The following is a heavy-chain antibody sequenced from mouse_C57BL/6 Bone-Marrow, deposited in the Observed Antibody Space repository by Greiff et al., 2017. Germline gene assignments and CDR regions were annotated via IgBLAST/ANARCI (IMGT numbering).Heavy chain of an antibody. CDR3: ARWGYGYFDV. Sequence: QVQLQQPGAELVRPGSSVKLSCKASGYTFTSYWMHWVKQRPIQGLEWIGNIDPSDSETHYNQKFKDKATLTVDKSSSTAYMQLSSLTSDDSAVYYCARWGYGYFDVWGTGTTVTVSS. CDR1: GYTFTSYW. V-gene: IGHV1-52*01. CDR2: IDPSDSET. J-gene: IGHJ1*03.